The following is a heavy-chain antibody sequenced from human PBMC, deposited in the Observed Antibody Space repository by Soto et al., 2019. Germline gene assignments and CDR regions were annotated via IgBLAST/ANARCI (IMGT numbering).Heavy chain of an antibody. D-gene: IGHD6-13*01. CDR3: ARLQAAAGDNDLTFDY. J-gene: IGHJ4*02. CDR2: IEPSDSYT. Sequence: EVQLVQSGAEVKKPGESLRISCKGSGYSFTSYWISWVRQMPGKGLEGMGRIEPSDSYTNYSPSFQGHVTISADKSISTASLQWSSLKASDTAMYYCARLQAAAGDNDLTFDYWGQGTLVTVSS. V-gene: IGHV5-10-1*01. CDR1: GYSFTSYW.